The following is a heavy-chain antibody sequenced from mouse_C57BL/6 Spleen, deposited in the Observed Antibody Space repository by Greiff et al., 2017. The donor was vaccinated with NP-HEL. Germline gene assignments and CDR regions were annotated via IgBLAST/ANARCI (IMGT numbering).Heavy chain of an antibody. V-gene: IGHV1-82*01. CDR2: IYPGDGDT. J-gene: IGHJ3*01. Sequence: QVQLQQSGPELVKPGASVKISCKASGYAFSSSWMNWVKQRPGKGLEWIGRIYPGDGDTNYNGKFKGKATLTADKSSSTAYMQLSSLTSEDSAVYCCARGKLGSFAYWGQGTLVTVSA. CDR1: GYAFSSSW. CDR3: ARGKLGSFAY. D-gene: IGHD4-1*01.